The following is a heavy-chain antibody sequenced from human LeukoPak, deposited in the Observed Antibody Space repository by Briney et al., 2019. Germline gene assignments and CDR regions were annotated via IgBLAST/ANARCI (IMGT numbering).Heavy chain of an antibody. D-gene: IGHD2-8*01. CDR1: GFTFSSYA. CDR2: ISYDGSNK. V-gene: IGHV3-30-3*01. J-gene: IGHJ4*02. Sequence: GRSLRLSCAASGFTFSSYAMHWVRQAPGKGLEWVAVISYDGSNKYYADSVKGRFTISRDNSKNTLYLQMNSLRAEDTAVYYCAGELYCTNGVYYAFDYWGQGTLVTVSS. CDR3: AGELYCTNGVYYAFDY.